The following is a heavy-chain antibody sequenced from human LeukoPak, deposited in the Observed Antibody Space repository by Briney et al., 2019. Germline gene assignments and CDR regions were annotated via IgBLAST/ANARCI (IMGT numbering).Heavy chain of an antibody. V-gene: IGHV4-34*01. CDR2: INHSGST. J-gene: IGHJ4*02. CDR3: ARGKPAYCSSTSCYTGKPDY. Sequence: SETLSLTCAVYGGSFSGYYWSWIRQPPGKGLEWIGEINHSGSTNYNPSLKSRVTMSVDTSKNQFSLKLSSVTAADTAVYYCARGKPAYCSSTSCYTGKPDYWGQGTLVTVSS. CDR1: GGSFSGYY. D-gene: IGHD2-2*02.